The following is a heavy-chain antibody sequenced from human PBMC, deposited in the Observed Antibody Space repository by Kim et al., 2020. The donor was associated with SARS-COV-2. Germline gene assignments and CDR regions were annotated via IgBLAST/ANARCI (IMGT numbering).Heavy chain of an antibody. D-gene: IGHD3-10*01. V-gene: IGHV4-61*01. CDR2: IYYSGKI. CDR3: ARVYGSYIVRGVVRD. J-gene: IGHJ4*02. Sequence: SETLSLTCSVSGASLSSGTDSWAWIRQPPGKGLQWVAYIYYSGKITYNPSLQSRVTASLDTSKNQFSLHLSSVTAADTALYYCARVYGSYIVRGVVRDWGQGSQVTVSS. CDR1: GASLSSGTDS.